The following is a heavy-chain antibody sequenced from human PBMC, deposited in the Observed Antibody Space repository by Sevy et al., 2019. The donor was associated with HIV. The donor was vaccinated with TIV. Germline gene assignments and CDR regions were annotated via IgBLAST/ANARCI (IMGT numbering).Heavy chain of an antibody. V-gene: IGHV3-30-3*01. CDR2: ISYDGSNK. D-gene: IGHD3-10*01. CDR1: GFTLSSYA. Sequence: GGSLRLSCAASGFTLSSYAMHWVRQAPGKGLEWVAVISYDGSNKYYADSVKGRFTISRDNSKNTLYLQMNSLRAEDTAVYYCARGMMVRGVIIYGDYWGQGTLVTVSS. J-gene: IGHJ4*02. CDR3: ARGMMVRGVIIYGDY.